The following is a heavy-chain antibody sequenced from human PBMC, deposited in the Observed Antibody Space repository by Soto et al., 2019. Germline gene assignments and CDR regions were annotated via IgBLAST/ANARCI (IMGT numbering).Heavy chain of an antibody. CDR1: GGTFSSYA. J-gene: IGHJ5*02. V-gene: IGHV1-69*13. D-gene: IGHD3-9*01. Sequence: GASVKVSCKASGGTFSSYAISWVRQAPGQGLEWMGGIIPIFGTANYAQKFQARVTITADESTSTAYMELSSLRSEDTAVYYCARRRYFDGGWFDPWGQGTLVTVSS. CDR3: ARRRYFDGGWFDP. CDR2: IIPIFGTA.